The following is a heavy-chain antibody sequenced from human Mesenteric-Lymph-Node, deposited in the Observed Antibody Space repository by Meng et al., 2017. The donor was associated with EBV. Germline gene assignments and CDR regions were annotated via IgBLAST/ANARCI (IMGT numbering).Heavy chain of an antibody. Sequence: VLVQELGPGLVKASWTPSLTCALSGGYISSSNRWSWVSQLPGKGVEWIGEIYHSESTNYNPSLQSRVTISVDKSENPFSLKLSSVTAADTAVYYCASHRYCSSTSCSWFDPWGQGTLVTVSS. CDR3: ASHRYCSSTSCSWFDP. CDR2: IYHSEST. D-gene: IGHD2-2*01. V-gene: IGHV4-4*02. CDR1: GGYISSSNR. J-gene: IGHJ5*02.